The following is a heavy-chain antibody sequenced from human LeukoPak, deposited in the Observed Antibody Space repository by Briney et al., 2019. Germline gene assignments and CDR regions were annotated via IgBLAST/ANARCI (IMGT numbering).Heavy chain of an antibody. Sequence: GGSLRLSCAASGFTFSSYSMNWVRQAPGKGLEWVSSISSSSSYIYYADSVKGRFTISRDNAKNSLYLQMNSLRAEDTAVYYCARDEDTAMMEDWGQGTLVTVSS. CDR1: GFTFSSYS. D-gene: IGHD5-18*01. CDR2: ISSSSSYI. J-gene: IGHJ4*02. V-gene: IGHV3-21*01. CDR3: ARDEDTAMMED.